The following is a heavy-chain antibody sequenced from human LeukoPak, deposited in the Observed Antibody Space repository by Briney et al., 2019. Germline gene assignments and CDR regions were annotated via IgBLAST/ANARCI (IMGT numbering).Heavy chain of an antibody. CDR2: ISGSGDST. CDR3: ALQRTLWQQLLDY. V-gene: IGHV3-23*01. Sequence: HPGGSLRLSCGASGFTFSYYAMTWVRQAPGKGLEWVSTISGSGDSTYYADSVKGRFTISRDNSKNTLYLQMNSLRAEDTAVYYCALQRTLWQQLLDYWGQGTLVTVSS. J-gene: IGHJ4*02. D-gene: IGHD6-13*01. CDR1: GFTFSYYA.